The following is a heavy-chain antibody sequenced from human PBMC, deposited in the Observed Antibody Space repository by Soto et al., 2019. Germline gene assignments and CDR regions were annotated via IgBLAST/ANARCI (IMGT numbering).Heavy chain of an antibody. CDR3: ARADCSSTSCDRFYYYGMDV. Sequence: SETLSLTCTVSGGSVSSGSYYWIWIRHPPGKGLEWIGYIYYSGNTNYNPSLKSRVTISVDTSKNQLSLELSSVTAADTAVYYCARADCSSTSCDRFYYYGMDVWGQGTTVTVSS. CDR1: GGSVSSGSYY. D-gene: IGHD2-2*01. J-gene: IGHJ6*02. V-gene: IGHV4-61*01. CDR2: IYYSGNT.